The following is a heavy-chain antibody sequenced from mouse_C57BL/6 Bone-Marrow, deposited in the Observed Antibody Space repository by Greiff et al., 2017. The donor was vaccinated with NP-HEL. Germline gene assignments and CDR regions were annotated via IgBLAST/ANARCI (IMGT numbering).Heavy chain of an antibody. CDR2: FDPENGDT. J-gene: IGHJ3*01. V-gene: IGHV14-4*01. Sequence: EVQLQQSGAELVRPGASVKLSCTASGFNIKDDYMHWVKQRPEQGLEWIGWFDPENGDTEYASKFQGKATKTADTSSNTAYLQLSSLTSEDAAVYYCTPLYDCPFAYWGQGTLVTVSA. D-gene: IGHD2-3*01. CDR3: TPLYDCPFAY. CDR1: GFNIKDDY.